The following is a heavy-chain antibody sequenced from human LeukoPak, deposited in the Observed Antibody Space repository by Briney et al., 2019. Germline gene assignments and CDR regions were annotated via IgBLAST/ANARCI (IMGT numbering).Heavy chain of an antibody. V-gene: IGHV4-4*07. J-gene: IGHJ3*01. D-gene: IGHD6-6*01. CDR3: AREYSSSSGKNAFGV. CDR2: INASGNT. CDR1: GGSISTYY. Sequence: SETLSLTCTASGGSISTYYWSLIRQPAGKGLEWIGCINASGNTNYNPSLKSRVTMSLDTSKNQFSLRLTSVTAADTAMYYCAREYSSSSGKNAFGVWGQGTMVTVSS.